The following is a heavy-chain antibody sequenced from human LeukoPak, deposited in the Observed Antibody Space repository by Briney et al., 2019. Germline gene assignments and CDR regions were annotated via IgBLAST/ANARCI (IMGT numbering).Heavy chain of an antibody. CDR1: GFTFSGSA. V-gene: IGHV3-73*01. D-gene: IGHD6-13*01. CDR2: IRSKANSYAT. J-gene: IGHJ4*02. Sequence: GGSLRLSCAASGFTFSGSAMHWVRQASGKGLEWVGRIRSKANSYATAYAASVKGRFTISRDDSKNTAYLQMNSLKTEDTAVYYCTNGRSSEPYSSSTSYRGQGTLVTVSS. CDR3: TNGRSSEPYSSSTSY.